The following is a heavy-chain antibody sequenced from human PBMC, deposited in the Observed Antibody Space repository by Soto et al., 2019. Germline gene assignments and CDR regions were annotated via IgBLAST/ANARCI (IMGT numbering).Heavy chain of an antibody. Sequence: SETLSLTCTVSGRPVSSGGYYWTWIRQFPGKGLEWIGYIYHIGSPSYNPSLKSRVTMSVDTSKNQFSLKLTSVTAADTAVYYCARGREGGSGWFVDYWGQGTLVTVSS. CDR2: IYHIGSP. V-gene: IGHV4-31*03. D-gene: IGHD6-19*01. CDR1: GRPVSSGGYY. CDR3: ARGREGGSGWFVDY. J-gene: IGHJ4*02.